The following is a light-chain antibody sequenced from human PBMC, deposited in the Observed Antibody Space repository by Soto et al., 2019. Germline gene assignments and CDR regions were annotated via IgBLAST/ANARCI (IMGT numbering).Light chain of an antibody. Sequence: DIQMTQSPSTLSPSVGDTVTITCRASRSISDWVAWYQQKPGKAPNLLIFDASNLKSGVPSRFSGSGSGTEFTLTISSLQPDDVATYYFLQYDNYSWTFGQGTKVEIK. CDR1: RSISDW. J-gene: IGKJ1*01. CDR2: DAS. CDR3: LQYDNYSWT. V-gene: IGKV1-5*01.